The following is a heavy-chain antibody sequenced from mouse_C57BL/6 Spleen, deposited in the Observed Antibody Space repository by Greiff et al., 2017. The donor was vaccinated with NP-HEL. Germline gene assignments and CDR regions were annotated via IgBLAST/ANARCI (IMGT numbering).Heavy chain of an antibody. CDR1: GYTFTDYY. Sequence: VQLQQSGPELVKPGASVKISCKASGYTFTDYYMNWVKQSHGKSLEWIGDINPNNGGTSYNQKFKGKATLTVDKSSSTAYMELRSLTSEDSAVYYCARGGGYAMDYWGQGTSGTVSS. CDR3: ARGGGYAMDY. V-gene: IGHV1-26*01. CDR2: INPNNGGT. J-gene: IGHJ4*01.